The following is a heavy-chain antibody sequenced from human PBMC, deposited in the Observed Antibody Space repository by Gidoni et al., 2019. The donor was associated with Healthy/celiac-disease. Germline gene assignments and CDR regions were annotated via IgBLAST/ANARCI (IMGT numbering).Heavy chain of an antibody. CDR3: ARYPYSSSSDAFDI. CDR2: ISSISSTI. CDR1: GFTFSSYS. J-gene: IGHJ3*02. D-gene: IGHD6-6*01. Sequence: EVQLVESGGGLVQPGGSLRLSCAASGFTFSSYSRNWVRQAPGKGLEWVSYISSISSTIYYADSVKGRFTISRDNAKNSLYLQMNSLRDEDTAVYYCARYPYSSSSDAFDIWGQGTMVTVFS. V-gene: IGHV3-48*02.